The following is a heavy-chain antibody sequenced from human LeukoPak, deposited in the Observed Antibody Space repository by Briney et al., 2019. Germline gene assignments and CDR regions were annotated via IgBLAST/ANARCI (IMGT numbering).Heavy chain of an antibody. Sequence: GSLRLSCAASGFTVSSNYMSWVRQAPGKGLEWVSVIYSGGSTYYADSVKGRFTISRDNSKNTLYLQMNSLRAEDTAVYYCARDLGGYYYDSSGYYDYWGQGTLVTVSS. CDR3: ARDLGGYYYDSSGYYDY. V-gene: IGHV3-53*01. J-gene: IGHJ4*02. CDR2: IYSGGST. D-gene: IGHD3-22*01. CDR1: GFTVSSNY.